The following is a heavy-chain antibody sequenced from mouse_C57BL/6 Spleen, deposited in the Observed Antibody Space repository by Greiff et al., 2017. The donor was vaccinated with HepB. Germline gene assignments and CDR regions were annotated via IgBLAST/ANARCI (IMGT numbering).Heavy chain of an antibody. CDR2: IDPSDSET. CDR3: ARFDGYLGDY. CDR1: GYTFTSYW. V-gene: IGHV1-52*01. J-gene: IGHJ2*01. D-gene: IGHD2-3*01. Sequence: VQLQQPGAELVRPGSSVKLSCKASGYTFTSYWMHWVKQRPIQGLEWIGNIDPSDSETHYNQKFKDKATLTVDKSSSTAYMQLSSLTSEDSAVYYCARFDGYLGDYWGQGTTLTVSS.